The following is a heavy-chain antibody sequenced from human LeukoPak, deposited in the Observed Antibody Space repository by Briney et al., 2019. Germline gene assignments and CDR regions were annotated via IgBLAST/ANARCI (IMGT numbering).Heavy chain of an antibody. D-gene: IGHD4-11*01. V-gene: IGHV1-2*02. CDR3: AIDRDYSNAESGGDY. CDR1: GYTFTDYY. J-gene: IGHJ4*02. Sequence: ASVKVSCEISGYTFTDYYIHCVRQAPGQGLEWMGWINPNSGETNSAQKFQGRVTMTGDTSISTAYMELRRVTSDDTAVYYCAIDRDYSNAESGGDYWVQGTLVTVSS. CDR2: INPNSGET.